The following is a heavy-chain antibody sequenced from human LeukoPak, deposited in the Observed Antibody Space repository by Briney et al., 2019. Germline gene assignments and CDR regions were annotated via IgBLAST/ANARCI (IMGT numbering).Heavy chain of an antibody. J-gene: IGHJ5*02. CDR3: VRDHVSPGLSNWFDP. CDR2: INHSGST. CDR1: GGSFSGYY. V-gene: IGHV4-34*01. Sequence: SETLSLTCAVYGGSFSGYYWSWIRQPPGKGLEWIGEINHSGSTNYNPSLKSRVTISITTSKNQFSLKVTSVTASDTAMYYCVRDHVSPGLSNWFDPWGQGTLVTVSS. D-gene: IGHD3-16*01.